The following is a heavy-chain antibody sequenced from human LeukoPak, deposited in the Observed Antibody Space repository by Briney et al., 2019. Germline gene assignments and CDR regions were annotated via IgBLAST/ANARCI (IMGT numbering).Heavy chain of an antibody. V-gene: IGHV4-38-2*02. CDR1: GYSISNDYY. Sequence: SETLSLTCSVSGYSISNDYYWGWIRPPPGKGLEWIGSIYHSGITYYNASLKSRVVISVDTSKNQFSLKLSSVSAADTAVYYCARIWGYCSRNNCRNARGLPYWGQGTLVTVSS. J-gene: IGHJ4*02. CDR3: ARIWGYCSRNNCRNARGLPY. D-gene: IGHD2-2*01. CDR2: IYHSGIT.